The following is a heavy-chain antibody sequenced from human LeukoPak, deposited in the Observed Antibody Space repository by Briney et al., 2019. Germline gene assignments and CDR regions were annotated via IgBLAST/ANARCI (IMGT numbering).Heavy chain of an antibody. CDR1: GFTFSSYA. J-gene: IGHJ4*02. CDR3: AKAAVGYSYGSTEAFDY. Sequence: GGSLRLSCAASGFTFSSYAMSWVRQAPGKGLEWVSAISGSGGSTYYADSVKGRFTISRDNSKNTLYLQMNSLRAEDTAVYYCAKAAVGYSYGSTEAFDYWGQGTLVTVSS. D-gene: IGHD5-18*01. V-gene: IGHV3-23*01. CDR2: ISGSGGST.